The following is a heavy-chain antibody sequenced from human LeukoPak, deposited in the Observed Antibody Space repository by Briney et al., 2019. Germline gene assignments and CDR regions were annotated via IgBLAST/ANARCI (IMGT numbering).Heavy chain of an antibody. CDR3: ARGLPSVTFDY. CDR1: GGSISSGGYN. D-gene: IGHD4-17*01. CDR2: IYYSGST. V-gene: IGHV4-31*03. Sequence: SQTLSLTCTVSGGSISSGGYNWSWIRQHPGKGLEWIGYIYYSGSTYYNPSLKSRVTISVDTSKNQFSLKLSSVTAADTAVYYCARGLPSVTFDYWGQGTLVTVSS. J-gene: IGHJ4*02.